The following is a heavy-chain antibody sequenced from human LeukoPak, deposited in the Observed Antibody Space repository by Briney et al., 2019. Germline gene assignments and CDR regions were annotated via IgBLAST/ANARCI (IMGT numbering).Heavy chain of an antibody. V-gene: IGHV1-18*04. CDR1: GYTFTSYY. Sequence: GASVKVSCKASGYTFTSYYMHWVRQAPGQGLEWMGWISAYNGNTNHAQKLQGRVTMTTDTSTSTAYMELRSLRSDDTAVYYCARDLKPTVTTVLGYWGQGTLVTVSS. J-gene: IGHJ4*02. D-gene: IGHD4-17*01. CDR2: ISAYNGNT. CDR3: ARDLKPTVTTVLGY.